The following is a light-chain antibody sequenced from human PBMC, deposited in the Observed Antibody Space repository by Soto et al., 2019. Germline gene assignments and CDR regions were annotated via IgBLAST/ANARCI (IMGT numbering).Light chain of an antibody. J-gene: IGKJ2*01. V-gene: IGKV3-11*01. Sequence: VLTQSPATLSLSPGERATLSCRASQSVDRYLAWYQQKPGQAPRLLIYDASNRATGVPARFSGSGSGTDFTLTISSLETEDFAVYYCQLYGGSHMFSFGQGTKLEIK. CDR2: DAS. CDR3: QLYGGSHMFS. CDR1: QSVDRY.